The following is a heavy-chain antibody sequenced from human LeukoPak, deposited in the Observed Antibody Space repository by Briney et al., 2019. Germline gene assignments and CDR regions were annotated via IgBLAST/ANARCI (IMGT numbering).Heavy chain of an antibody. V-gene: IGHV3-23*01. D-gene: IGHD1-14*01. Sequence: GGSLRLSCAASGFTFSSYAMSWVRQAPGKGLEWVSAISGSGGSTYYADSVKGRFTISGDNSKNTLFLQMNSLRAEDTALYYCAKESPYRAPTRTYYFDYWGQGTLVTVSS. J-gene: IGHJ4*02. CDR2: ISGSGGST. CDR1: GFTFSSYA. CDR3: AKESPYRAPTRTYYFDY.